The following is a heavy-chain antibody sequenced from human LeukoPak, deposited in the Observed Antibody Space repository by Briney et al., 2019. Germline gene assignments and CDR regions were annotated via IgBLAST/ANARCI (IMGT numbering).Heavy chain of an antibody. CDR1: GGSITSHSW. V-gene: IGHV4-4*02. J-gene: IGHJ4*02. CDR3: SRESGPFCPFGY. D-gene: IGHD1-26*01. Sequence: PSETLSLTCAVSGGSITSHSWWSWVRQPPGKGLAWIGEIYHGGDTNYNPSLNGRVTMSLDKSSNQLSLHLTSVTAADTATYFCSRESGPFCPFGYWGQGTLVIVSS. CDR2: IYHGGDT.